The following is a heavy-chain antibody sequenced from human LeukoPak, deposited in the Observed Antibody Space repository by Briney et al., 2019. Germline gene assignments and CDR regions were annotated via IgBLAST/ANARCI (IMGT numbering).Heavy chain of an antibody. V-gene: IGHV4-38-2*01. J-gene: IGHJ4*02. CDR3: ARHPGPDY. CDR1: GHSISSGSY. CDR2: IYHSGST. Sequence: PSETLSLTCAVSGHSISSGSYWGWIRQPPGKGLEWIGSIYHSGSTYYNPSLKSRVTISVGTSKNQFSLKLNSVTAADTAVYYCARHPGPDYWGQGTLVTVSS.